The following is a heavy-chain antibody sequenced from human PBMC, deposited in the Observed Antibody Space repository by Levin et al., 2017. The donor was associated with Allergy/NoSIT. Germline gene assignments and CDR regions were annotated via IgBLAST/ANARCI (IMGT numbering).Heavy chain of an antibody. CDR3: VRRRVNFPIDF. V-gene: IGHV4-39*01. CDR1: GGPISISNCY. D-gene: IGHD2-21*01. CDR2: IYYDGSP. J-gene: IGHJ4*02. Sequence: SETLSLTCAVSGGPISISNCYWGWVRQPPGEGLEWIGNIYYDGSPHYNPSLESRVTISVDTSKNQFSLKMSSVTAADSAVYYCVRRRVNFPIDFWGQGALVTVSS.